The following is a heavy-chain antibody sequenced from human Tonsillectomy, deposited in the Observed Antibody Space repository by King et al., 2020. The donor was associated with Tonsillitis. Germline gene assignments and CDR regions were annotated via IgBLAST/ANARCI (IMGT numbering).Heavy chain of an antibody. CDR1: GFSFRTYG. V-gene: IGHV3-30*18. CDR2: ISFDERKK. D-gene: IGHD3-3*01. J-gene: IGHJ2*01. Sequence: VQLVESGGGVVQPGRSLRLSCAASGFSFRTYGMHWFRQAPAQGLDWGAVISFDERKKYYADSVKGRFTISRDNSKNTLYLQMNSLRAEDTAVYYCAKDYSDDSWWYFDLWGRGTLVTVSS. CDR3: AKDYSDDSWWYFDL.